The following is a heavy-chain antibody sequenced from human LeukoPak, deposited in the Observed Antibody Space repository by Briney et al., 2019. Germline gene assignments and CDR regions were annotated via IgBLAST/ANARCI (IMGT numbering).Heavy chain of an antibody. D-gene: IGHD2-2*01. J-gene: IGHJ4*02. CDR1: GFTFSTYA. Sequence: GGSLRLSCAASGFTFSTYAMSWVRQIPGKGLEWVSAISGSDDGTYYADSVKGRFTISRDNSKNTLYLQMDTLRAEDTAVYFCAKSPVSSCRGSFCYPFDYWGQGNLVTVSS. CDR3: AKSPVSSCRGSFCYPFDY. V-gene: IGHV3-23*01. CDR2: ISGSDDGT.